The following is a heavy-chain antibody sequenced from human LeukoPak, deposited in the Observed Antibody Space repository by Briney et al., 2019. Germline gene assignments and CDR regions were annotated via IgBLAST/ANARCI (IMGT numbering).Heavy chain of an antibody. CDR3: AGSAYYRDFDY. V-gene: IGHV3-74*01. D-gene: IGHD3-22*01. Sequence: GGSLRLSCAASGFTFSSYWMHWVRQAPGKGLVWVSRINSDGSSTSYADSVKGRFTISRDNAKNTLYLQMNSLRAEDTAVYYCAGSAYYRDFDYWGQGTLVTVSS. CDR2: INSDGSST. J-gene: IGHJ4*02. CDR1: GFTFSSYW.